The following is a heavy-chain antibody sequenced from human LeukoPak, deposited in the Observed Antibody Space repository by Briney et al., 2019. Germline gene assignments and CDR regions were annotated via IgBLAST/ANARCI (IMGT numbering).Heavy chain of an antibody. J-gene: IGHJ6*03. CDR2: IYHSGST. V-gene: IGHV4-59*01. CDR3: ARGRYSSSWQYYYYYSMDV. D-gene: IGHD6-13*01. CDR1: GDSISGYY. Sequence: PSETLSLTCTVSGDSISGYYWSWIRQPPGKGLEWIGYIYHSGSTTYNPSLKSRLTISVDTSNNQFSLKLNSVTAADTAVYYCARGRYSSSWQYYYYYSMDVWGKGTTVTISS.